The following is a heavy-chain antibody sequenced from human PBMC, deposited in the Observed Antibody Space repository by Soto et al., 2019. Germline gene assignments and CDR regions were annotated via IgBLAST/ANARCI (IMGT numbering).Heavy chain of an antibody. V-gene: IGHV1-69*01. CDR1: GGTFSSYV. D-gene: IGHD4-17*01. CDR3: ARGWDYERNWFDP. Sequence: QVQLVQSGGEVKKPGSSVKVSCKASGGTFSSYVISWVRQAPGQGREWMGGIIPIFGTANYAQKFQGRVTITADESTSTAYMELSSLRSEDTAVYYCARGWDYERNWFDPWGQGTLVTVSS. J-gene: IGHJ5*02. CDR2: IIPIFGTA.